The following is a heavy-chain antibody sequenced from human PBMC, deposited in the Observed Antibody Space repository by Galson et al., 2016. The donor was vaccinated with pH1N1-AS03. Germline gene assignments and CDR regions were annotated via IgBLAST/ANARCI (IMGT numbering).Heavy chain of an antibody. V-gene: IGHV2-5*02. CDR1: GFSLATSGVG. CDR2: IYWDDDK. CDR3: TRSRYYNTNLYYFDY. J-gene: IGHJ4*02. Sequence: PALVKPPQTLTLTCAFSGFSLATSGVGVGWIRRPPGKALEWLALIYWDDDKLYNPSLKSRLTVTKDTSKNLVVLTLTDMDPVDTATYFCTRSRYYNTNLYYFDYWCQGTLVTVSS. D-gene: IGHD2/OR15-2a*01.